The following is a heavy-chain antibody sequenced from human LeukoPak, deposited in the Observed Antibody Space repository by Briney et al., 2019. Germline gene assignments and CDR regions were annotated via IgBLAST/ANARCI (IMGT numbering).Heavy chain of an antibody. V-gene: IGHV4-34*01. CDR3: ARGRLTMVRGVIISGP. CDR2: INHSGST. Sequence: SETLSLTRAVYGGSFSGYYWSWIRQPPGKGLEWIGEINHSGSTNYNPSLKSRVTISVNTSKNQFSLKLSSVTAADTAVYYCARGRLTMVRGVIISGPWGQGTLVTVSS. D-gene: IGHD3-10*01. CDR1: GGSFSGYY. J-gene: IGHJ5*02.